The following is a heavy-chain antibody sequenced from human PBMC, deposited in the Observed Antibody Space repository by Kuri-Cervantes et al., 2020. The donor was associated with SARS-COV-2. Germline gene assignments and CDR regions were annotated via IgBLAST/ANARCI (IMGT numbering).Heavy chain of an antibody. J-gene: IGHJ6*02. CDR1: GYTFINFD. CDR3: ARSGSAPYYYYGMDV. V-gene: IGHV1-18*01. D-gene: IGHD3-10*01. Sequence: ASVKVSCKASGYTFINFDLNWVRQAPGQGLEWMGRISAYNGNTNYAQKFQGRVTMTTDTSTSTAYMDLRSLGSDDTAVYYCARSGSAPYYYYGMDVWGQGTTVTVSS. CDR2: ISAYNGNT.